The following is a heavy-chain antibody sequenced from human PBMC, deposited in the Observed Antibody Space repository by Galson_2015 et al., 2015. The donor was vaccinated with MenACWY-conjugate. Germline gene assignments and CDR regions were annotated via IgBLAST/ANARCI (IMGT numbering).Heavy chain of an antibody. CDR2: IRYDGSNK. Sequence: SLRLSCAASGFTFSSYGMHWVRQAPGKGLEWVAFIRYDGSNKYYADSVKGRFTISRDNSKNTLYLQMNSLRAEDTAVYYCAKDPGMVRGVQLDYWGQGTLVTVSS. V-gene: IGHV3-30*02. J-gene: IGHJ4*02. D-gene: IGHD3-10*01. CDR1: GFTFSSYG. CDR3: AKDPGMVRGVQLDY.